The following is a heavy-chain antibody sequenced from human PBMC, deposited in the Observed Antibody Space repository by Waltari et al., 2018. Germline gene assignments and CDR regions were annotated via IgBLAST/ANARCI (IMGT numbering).Heavy chain of an antibody. V-gene: IGHV5-51*01. CDR2: IYPGDSDI. CDR3: ARGKQLFDY. D-gene: IGHD1-1*01. Sequence: EVQLVQSGAEVRKPGASLKISCKGSGFKFATNWIAWVRQMPGKGLEWMGVIYPGDSDIRYSPSFQGHVTISADKSINTAYLQWSSLKASDTSFYFCARGKQLFDYWGQGTLVTVSS. CDR1: GFKFATNW. J-gene: IGHJ4*02.